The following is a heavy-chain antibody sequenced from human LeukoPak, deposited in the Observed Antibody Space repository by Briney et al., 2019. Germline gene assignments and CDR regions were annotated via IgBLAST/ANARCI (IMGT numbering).Heavy chain of an antibody. Sequence: PSETLSLTCTVSGGSISSYYWSWIRQPPGKGLEWIGYIYYSGSTNYNPSLKSRVTISVDTSKNQFSLKLSSVTAADTAVYYCARGYSSSWHLGDYYYMDVWGKGTTVTVSS. D-gene: IGHD6-13*01. CDR2: IYYSGST. CDR1: GGSISSYY. J-gene: IGHJ6*03. CDR3: ARGYSSSWHLGDYYYMDV. V-gene: IGHV4-59*01.